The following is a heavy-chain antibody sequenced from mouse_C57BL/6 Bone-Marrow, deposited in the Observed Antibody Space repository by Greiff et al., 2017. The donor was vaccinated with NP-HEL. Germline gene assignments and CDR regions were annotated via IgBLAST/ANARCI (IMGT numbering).Heavy chain of an antibody. J-gene: IGHJ1*03. Sequence: QVQLQQSGAELARPGASVKLSCKASGYTFTSYGISWVKQRTGQGLEWIGEIYPRSGNTYYNEKFKGKATLTADKSSSTAYMELRSLTSEDSAVYFCARFERFGFIYRGYFDVWGTGTTVTVSS. V-gene: IGHV1-81*01. CDR3: ARFERFGFIYRGYFDV. CDR1: GYTFTSYG. CDR2: IYPRSGNT. D-gene: IGHD1-1*01.